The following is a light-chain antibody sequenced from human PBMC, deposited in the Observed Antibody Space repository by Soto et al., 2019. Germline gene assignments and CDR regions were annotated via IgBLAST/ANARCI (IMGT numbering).Light chain of an antibody. Sequence: EIVLTQSPGTLSLSPGERATLSCRASQFIYSNNLAWYQQKTGRAPRLLISGASRRANGNPDTDRISGSGCRIDFSLTTSRQEPEDVAVFYCLYYSTSQWTFGQGTKVEIK. CDR1: QFIYSNN. CDR3: LYYSTSQWT. J-gene: IGKJ1*01. V-gene: IGKV3-20*01. CDR2: GAS.